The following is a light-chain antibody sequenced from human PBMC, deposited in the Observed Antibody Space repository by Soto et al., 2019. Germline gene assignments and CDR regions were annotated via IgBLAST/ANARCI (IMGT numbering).Light chain of an antibody. CDR3: QQYNNWRT. V-gene: IGKV3-15*01. Sequence: EIVMTQSPATLSVSPGERATLSCRASQSVSSNLAWYQQKPGQAPRLLIYGASTSATGIPARFSGSGSGTEFTLTISSLQSEDFADYYCQQYNNWRTFGQGTKVEIK. J-gene: IGKJ1*01. CDR2: GAS. CDR1: QSVSSN.